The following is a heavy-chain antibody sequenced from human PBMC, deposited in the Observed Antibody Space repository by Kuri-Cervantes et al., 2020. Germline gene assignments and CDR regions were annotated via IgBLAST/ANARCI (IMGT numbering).Heavy chain of an antibody. Sequence: GSLRLSCTVSGGSISGSSYYWGWIRQPPGKGLEWIGSIYYSGSTYYNPSLKSRVTISVDRSKNQFSLKLSSVTAADTAVYYCARGDYGDPLDYWGQGTLVTVSS. V-gene: IGHV4-39*07. CDR3: ARGDYGDPLDY. CDR2: IYYSGST. J-gene: IGHJ4*02. CDR1: GGSISGSSYY. D-gene: IGHD4-17*01.